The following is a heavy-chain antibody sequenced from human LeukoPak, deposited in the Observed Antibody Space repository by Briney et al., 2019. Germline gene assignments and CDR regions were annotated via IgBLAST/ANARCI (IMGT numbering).Heavy chain of an antibody. V-gene: IGHV1-69*02. J-gene: IGHJ6*02. CDR3: ARIPSGDVDTAMVMYYHYGMDV. CDR2: IIPLFGIV. CDR1: GGTFSSHT. Sequence: GASVTVSCKASGGTFSSHTISWVRQAPEQGLEWMGRIIPLFGIVNYAQKFQDRVTITADKSTSTAYMEVSSLRSEDTAVYYCARIPSGDVDTAMVMYYHYGMDVWGQGTTVTVSS. D-gene: IGHD5-18*01.